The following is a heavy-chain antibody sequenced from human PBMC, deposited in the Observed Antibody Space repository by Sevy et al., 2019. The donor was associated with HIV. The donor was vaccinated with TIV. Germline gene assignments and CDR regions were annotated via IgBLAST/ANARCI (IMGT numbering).Heavy chain of an antibody. Sequence: GGSLRLSCAASGFIFSNYNMNWVRQAPGKGLEWVSSISSGSSYIYYGDSVKGRFTISRDKAKNSLNLQMNSLRAEDTAVYYCAGENYYDSTAYRFDYWGQGTLVTVSS. CDR3: AGENYYDSTAYRFDY. CDR2: ISSGSSYI. D-gene: IGHD3-22*01. V-gene: IGHV3-21*01. J-gene: IGHJ4*02. CDR1: GFIFSNYN.